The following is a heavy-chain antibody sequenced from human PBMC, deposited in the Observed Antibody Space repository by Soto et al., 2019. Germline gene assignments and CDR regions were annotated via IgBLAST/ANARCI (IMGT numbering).Heavy chain of an antibody. CDR1: GYTFTGYY. V-gene: IGHV1-2*02. J-gene: IGHJ6*02. CDR2: INPNSGGT. CDR3: ASTTGSGSYSAPYYYGMDV. Sequence: ASVKVSCKASGYTFTGYYMHWVRQAPGQGPEWMGWINPNSGGTNYAQKFQGRVTMTRDTSISTAYMELSRLRSDDTAVYYCASTTGSGSYSAPYYYGMDVWGQGTTVTVSS. D-gene: IGHD3-10*01.